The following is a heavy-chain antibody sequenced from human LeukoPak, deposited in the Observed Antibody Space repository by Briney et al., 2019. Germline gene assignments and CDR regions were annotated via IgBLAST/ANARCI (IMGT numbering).Heavy chain of an antibody. J-gene: IGHJ4*02. Sequence: GGSLRLSCAASGFTVSSNYMSWVRQAPGKGLEWVSAISGSGGSTYYADSVKGRFTISRDNSKNTLYLQMNSLRAEDTAVYYCASISSWYESFDYWGQGTLVTVSS. CDR2: ISGSGGST. CDR1: GFTVSSNY. D-gene: IGHD6-13*01. V-gene: IGHV3-53*01. CDR3: ASISSWYESFDY.